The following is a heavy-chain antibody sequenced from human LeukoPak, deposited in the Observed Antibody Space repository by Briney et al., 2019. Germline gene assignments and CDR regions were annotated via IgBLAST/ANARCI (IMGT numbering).Heavy chain of an antibody. D-gene: IGHD2-21*02. Sequence: SVKVSCKASGGTFSSYAISWVRQAPGQGLGWMGGIIPIFGTANYAQKFQGRVTITADESTSTAYMELSSLRSEDTAVYYCAVRGDPYYFDYWGQGTLVTVSS. CDR2: IIPIFGTA. CDR1: GGTFSSYA. CDR3: AVRGDPYYFDY. J-gene: IGHJ4*02. V-gene: IGHV1-69*13.